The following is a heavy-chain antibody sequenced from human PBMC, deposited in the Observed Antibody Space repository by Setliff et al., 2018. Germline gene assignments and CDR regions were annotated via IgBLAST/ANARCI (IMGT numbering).Heavy chain of an antibody. D-gene: IGHD3-16*01. CDR2: IIPMFGST. V-gene: IGHV1-69*05. J-gene: IGHJ6*03. Sequence: ASVKVSCKASGGTFSSYVISWVREAPGQGLEWMGGIIPMFGSTSYAQKFQGRVTMTRDTSTSTVYMELSSLRSEDTAVYYCARMSGFMYMDVWGKGTPVTVSS. CDR3: ARMSGFMYMDV. CDR1: GGTFSSYV.